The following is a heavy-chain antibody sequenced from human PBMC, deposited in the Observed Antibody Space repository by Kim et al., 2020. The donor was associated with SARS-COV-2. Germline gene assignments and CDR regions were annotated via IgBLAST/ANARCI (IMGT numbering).Heavy chain of an antibody. J-gene: IGHJ4*02. V-gene: IGHV4-59*01. D-gene: IGHD6-19*01. Sequence: NHHPPRKRPVTISVDTTKNQFSLKLSSVTAADTAVYYCARVGAVAGRDYWGQGTLVTVSS. CDR3: ARVGAVAGRDY.